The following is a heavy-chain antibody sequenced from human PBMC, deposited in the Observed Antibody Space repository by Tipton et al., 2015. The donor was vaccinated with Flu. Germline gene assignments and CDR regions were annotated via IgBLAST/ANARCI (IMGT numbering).Heavy chain of an antibody. J-gene: IGHJ6*02. V-gene: IGHV1-18*01. CDR2: ISAYNGNT. CDR1: GYTFTSYG. CDR3: ARTKVVAATSYYFSYYGMDV. Sequence: QLVQSGAEVKKPGASVKVSCKASGYTFTSYGISWVRQAPGQGLEWMGWISAYNGNTNYAQKLQGRVTMTTDTSTSTAYMELRSLRSDDAALYYFARTKVVAATSYYFSYYGMDVWGPGPTFTFSS. D-gene: IGHD2-15*01.